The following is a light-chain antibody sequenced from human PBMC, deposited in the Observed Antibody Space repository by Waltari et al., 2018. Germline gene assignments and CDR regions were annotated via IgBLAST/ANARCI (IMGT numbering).Light chain of an antibody. CDR3: MQSIQPPYT. Sequence: DILMTQSPLSLSVTPGHPASISCKSTQSLLHKDGKTYFYWYLQKPGQPPRLLIYEVSKRISGVPDRFSGSGSGTDFTLEIKRVGAEDVGVYYCMQSIQPPYTFGQGTKLEI. V-gene: IGKV2D-29*01. J-gene: IGKJ2*01. CDR1: QSLLHKDGKTY. CDR2: EVS.